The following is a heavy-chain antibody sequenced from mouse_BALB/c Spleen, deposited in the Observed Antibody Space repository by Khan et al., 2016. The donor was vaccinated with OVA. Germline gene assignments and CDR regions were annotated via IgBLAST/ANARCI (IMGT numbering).Heavy chain of an antibody. Sequence: LQQPGSELVRPGASVKLSCKASGYPFPSYWMPWVKQRPEQGLEWIGDIYPGSGSTNYDEKFTSKATLTVDTSSSTAYMQLSSQTSADSAVSYCRGRSRWYPSWRHGTLVTVSA. CDR1: GYPFPSYW. V-gene: IGHV1S22*01. D-gene: IGHD6-1*01. CDR2: IYPGSGST. CDR3: RGRSRWYPS. J-gene: IGHJ3*01.